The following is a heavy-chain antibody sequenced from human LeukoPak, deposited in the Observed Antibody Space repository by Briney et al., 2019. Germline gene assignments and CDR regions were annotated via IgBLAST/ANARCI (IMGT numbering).Heavy chain of an antibody. V-gene: IGHV3-7*01. Sequence: GGSLRLSCAASGFTFNRNNMNWVRQTPGNGLEWVANIKQDGGERYYVESVKGRFTISRDNAENSVYLQMNNLRAEDTAVYYCARDEFATSWFLDYWGQGTLVTVSS. CDR3: ARDEFATSWFLDY. J-gene: IGHJ4*02. D-gene: IGHD3-10*01. CDR1: GFTFNRNN. CDR2: IKQDGGER.